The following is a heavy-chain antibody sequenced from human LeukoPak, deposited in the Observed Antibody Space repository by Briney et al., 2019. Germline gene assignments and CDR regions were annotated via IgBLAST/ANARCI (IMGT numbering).Heavy chain of an antibody. V-gene: IGHV1-8*01. CDR1: RYTFSSYV. Sequence: ASVTVSCKASRYTFSSYVINWVRQAAGQGREYLGWMNPNSGHTGYAQKFQGRFTMTWDTSVSTAYMERSSLSSEDTAVYYCARTLVRGLPGMDVWGQGTTVTVSS. CDR3: ARTLVRGLPGMDV. CDR2: MNPNSGHT. D-gene: IGHD3-10*01. J-gene: IGHJ6*02.